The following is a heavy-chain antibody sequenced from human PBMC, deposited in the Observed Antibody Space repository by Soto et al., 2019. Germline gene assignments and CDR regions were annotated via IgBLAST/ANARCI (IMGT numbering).Heavy chain of an antibody. V-gene: IGHV4-4*02. Sequence: PSETLSLTCGVSGGSISSSNWWSWVRQPPGKGLEWIGEIYHSGSTNYNPSLKSRVTISVDKSKNQFSLKLSSVTAADTAVYYCASPDYYGSGSYSEWGQGTLVTVSS. CDR1: GGSISSSNW. CDR3: ASPDYYGSGSYSE. D-gene: IGHD3-10*01. CDR2: IYHSGST. J-gene: IGHJ4*02.